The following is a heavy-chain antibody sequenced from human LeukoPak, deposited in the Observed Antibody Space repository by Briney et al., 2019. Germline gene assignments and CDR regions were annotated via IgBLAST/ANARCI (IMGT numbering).Heavy chain of an antibody. CDR1: GGTFSSYA. CDR2: IIPIFGTA. V-gene: IGHV1-69*13. D-gene: IGHD1-14*01. Sequence: ASVKVSCKASGGTFSSYAISWVRQAPGHGLEWMGGIIPIFGTANYAQKFQGRVTITADESTSTAYMELSSLRSEDTAVYYCASGSLGTPTREYYFDYWGQGTLVTVSS. J-gene: IGHJ4*02. CDR3: ASGSLGTPTREYYFDY.